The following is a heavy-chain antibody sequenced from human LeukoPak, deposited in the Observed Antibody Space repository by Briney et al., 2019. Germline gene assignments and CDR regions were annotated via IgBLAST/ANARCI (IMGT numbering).Heavy chain of an antibody. Sequence: GGSLRLSCAAPGFTFSSYAMSWVGQAPGKGLEWVSAISGSGGSTYYADSVKGRFTISRDDSKNTLYLQMNSLRAEDTAVYYCAKGPDGYNDISDYWGQGTLVTVSS. CDR3: AKGPDGYNDISDY. D-gene: IGHD5-24*01. J-gene: IGHJ4*02. V-gene: IGHV3-23*01. CDR2: ISGSGGST. CDR1: GFTFSSYA.